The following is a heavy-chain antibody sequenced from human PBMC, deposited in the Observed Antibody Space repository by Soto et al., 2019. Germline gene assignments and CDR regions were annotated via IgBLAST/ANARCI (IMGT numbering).Heavy chain of an antibody. V-gene: IGHV1-69*13. CDR2: IIPIFGTA. CDR1: GYTFTSYA. J-gene: IGHJ6*02. D-gene: IGHD3-10*01. Sequence: SVKVSCKASGYTFTSYAMHWVRQAPGQGLEWMGGIIPIFGTANYAQKFQGRVTITADESTSTAYMELSSLRSEDTAVYYCAREGGSGNYRYYAMDVWGQGTTVTVSS. CDR3: AREGGSGNYRYYAMDV.